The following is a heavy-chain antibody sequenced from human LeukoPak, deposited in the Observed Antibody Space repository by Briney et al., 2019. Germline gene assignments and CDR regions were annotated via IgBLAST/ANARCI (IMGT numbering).Heavy chain of an antibody. CDR3: ARERSGYCSGGSCYSRFDY. J-gene: IGHJ4*02. V-gene: IGHV4-59*01. CDR1: GGSISSYY. CDR2: IYYSGST. D-gene: IGHD2-15*01. Sequence: SETLSLTCTVSGGSISSYYWSWIRQPPGKGLEWIGYIYYSGSTNYNPSLKSRVTISVDTSKNQFSLKLSSVTAADTAVYYCARERSGYCSGGSCYSRFDYWGQGALVTVSS.